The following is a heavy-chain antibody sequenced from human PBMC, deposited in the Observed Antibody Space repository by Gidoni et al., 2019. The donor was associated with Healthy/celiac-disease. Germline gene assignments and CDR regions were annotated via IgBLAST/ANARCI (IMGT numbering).Heavy chain of an antibody. J-gene: IGHJ6*03. Sequence: QVQLVESGGGVVQPGRSLRLSCAASGFTFSSYGMHWVRQAPGKGLEWVAVIWYDGSNKYDADSVKGRFTISRDNAKNTLYLKMNSLRAEDTAVYYCARDTPHYYYYMDVWGKGTTVTVSS. V-gene: IGHV3-33*01. CDR3: ARDTPHYYYYMDV. CDR2: IWYDGSNK. CDR1: GFTFSSYG.